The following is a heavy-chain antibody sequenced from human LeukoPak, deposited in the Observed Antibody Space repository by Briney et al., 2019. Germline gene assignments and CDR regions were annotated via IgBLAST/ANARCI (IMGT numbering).Heavy chain of an antibody. CDR2: IYGGGST. CDR1: GLSVSSNF. V-gene: IGHV3-53*01. CDR3: ARWPVGWYGEDS. D-gene: IGHD6-19*01. Sequence: PGGSLRLSCAATGLSVSSNFMSWVRQAPGKGLEWVSVIYGGGSTYYADSVKGRFTISRDTPKNTLYLQMNSLRVEDTAVYYCARWPVGWYGEDSWGQGTLVTVSS. J-gene: IGHJ4*02.